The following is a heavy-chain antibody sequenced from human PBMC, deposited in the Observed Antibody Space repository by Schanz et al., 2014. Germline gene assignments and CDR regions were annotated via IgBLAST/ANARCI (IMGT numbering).Heavy chain of an antibody. CDR1: GFTVSSNY. CDR2: VYMSAAST. CDR3: VRDFGGVAFDI. V-gene: IGHV3-66*01. Sequence: EVQLVESGGGLVQPGGSLRLSCAVSGFTVSSNYMSWVRQAPGKGLEWVSTVYMSAASTRSADSVKGRFLISRDSSKNTVYLQMGSLRPEASAVSYCVRDFGGVAFDIWGQGTLVTVSS. D-gene: IGHD3-16*01. J-gene: IGHJ3*02.